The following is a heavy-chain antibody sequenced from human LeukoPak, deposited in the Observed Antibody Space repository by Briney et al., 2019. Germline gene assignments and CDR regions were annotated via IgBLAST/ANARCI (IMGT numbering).Heavy chain of an antibody. V-gene: IGHV4-59*01. CDR3: ARGLGMATSDY. J-gene: IGHJ4*02. CDR1: GGSISRYY. Sequence: PSETLSLTCTVSGGSISRYYWSWIRQPPGKGLEWIGYIYYSGSTNYNPSLKSRVTISVDTSKNQFSLKLGSVTAADTAVYYCARGLGMATSDYWGQGTLVTVSS. D-gene: IGHD5-24*01. CDR2: IYYSGST.